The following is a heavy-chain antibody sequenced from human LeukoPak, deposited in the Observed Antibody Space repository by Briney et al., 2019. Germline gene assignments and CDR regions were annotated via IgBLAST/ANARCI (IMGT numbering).Heavy chain of an antibody. CDR1: GFTFSSYA. CDR2: ISGGGGST. Sequence: GGSLRLSCAASGFTFSSYAMSWVRQAPGKGLEWVSAISGGGGSTNYADSVKGRFTVSRDNSKNTLYLLLNSLRAEETAVYYRAKASRIIGTIDYWGQGTLVTVSS. J-gene: IGHJ4*02. CDR3: AKASRIIGTIDY. V-gene: IGHV3-23*01. D-gene: IGHD1/OR15-1a*01.